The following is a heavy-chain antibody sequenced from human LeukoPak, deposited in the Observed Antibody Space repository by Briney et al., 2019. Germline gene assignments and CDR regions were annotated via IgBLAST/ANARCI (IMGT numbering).Heavy chain of an antibody. CDR1: GFTLSSYA. V-gene: IGHV3-23*01. D-gene: IGHD6-19*01. Sequence: PGGSLRLSCAASGFTLSSYAMSWVRQAPGKGLEWVSAISGSGGSTYYADSVKGRFTISRDNSKNTLYLQMNSLTDEDTAVYYCAKVRWDNSGWYYLDNWGQGTLVTVSS. J-gene: IGHJ4*02. CDR2: ISGSGGST. CDR3: AKVRWDNSGWYYLDN.